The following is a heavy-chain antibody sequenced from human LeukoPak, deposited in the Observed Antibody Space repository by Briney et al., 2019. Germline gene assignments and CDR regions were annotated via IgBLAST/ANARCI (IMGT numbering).Heavy chain of an antibody. J-gene: IGHJ4*02. D-gene: IGHD4-11*01. CDR2: VSGSGGST. CDR3: ARDGLTTVTFFDY. V-gene: IGHV3-23*01. Sequence: GGSLRPSCAASGFTFSSYAMSWVRQAPGKGLEWVSVVSGSGGSTYYADSFKGRFTISRDNSKNTLYLQMNSLRAEDTAIYYCARDGLTTVTFFDYWGQGTLVTVSS. CDR1: GFTFSSYA.